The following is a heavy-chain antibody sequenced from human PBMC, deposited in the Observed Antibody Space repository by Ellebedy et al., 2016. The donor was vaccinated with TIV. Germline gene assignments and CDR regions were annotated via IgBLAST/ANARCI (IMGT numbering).Heavy chain of an antibody. V-gene: IGHV1-8*02. CDR1: GYTFTSYG. J-gene: IGHJ4*02. CDR2: MNPNSGNT. CDR3: ARSRPRGVWFGELSRYYFDY. Sequence: ASVKVSXXASGYTFTSYGINWVRQATGQGLEWMGWMNPNSGNTGYAQKFQGRVTMTRNTSISTAYMELSSLRSEDTAVYYCARSRPRGVWFGELSRYYFDYWGQGTLVTVSS. D-gene: IGHD3-10*01.